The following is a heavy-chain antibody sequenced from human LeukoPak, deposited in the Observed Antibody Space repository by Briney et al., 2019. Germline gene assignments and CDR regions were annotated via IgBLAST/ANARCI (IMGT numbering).Heavy chain of an antibody. D-gene: IGHD5-18*01. J-gene: IGHJ4*02. CDR1: GFIFSSYA. Sequence: PGGSLRLSCAASGFIFSSYAMSWVRQAPGKGLEWVSAISGSGGSTYYADSVKGRFTISRDNSKNMLHLQMNSLRAADTDVYYCANVDTAMVMGYWGQGTLVTVSS. CDR3: ANVDTAMVMGY. CDR2: ISGSGGST. V-gene: IGHV3-23*01.